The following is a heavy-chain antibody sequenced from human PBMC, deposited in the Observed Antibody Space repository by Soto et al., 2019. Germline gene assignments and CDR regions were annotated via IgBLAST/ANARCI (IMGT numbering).Heavy chain of an antibody. CDR3: ARARGYGWENQYGLAV. CDR2: IFYSGTD. Sequence: QVSLQESTVGLLRPSQALSLTCTVSGASIRSPDHCWSWVRQPPGKGLEWIGCIFYSGTDRYNPSFRRRATLSVDTSSNQFSLRLRSVTAADTATYLCARARGYGWENQYGLAVWGQGTAVIVSS. J-gene: IGHJ6*02. CDR1: GASIRSPDHC. V-gene: IGHV4-30-4*01. D-gene: IGHD5-18*01.